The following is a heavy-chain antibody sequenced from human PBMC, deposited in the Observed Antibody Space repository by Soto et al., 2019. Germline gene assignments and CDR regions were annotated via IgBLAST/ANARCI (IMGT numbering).Heavy chain of an antibody. V-gene: IGHV3-21*01. D-gene: IGHD3-22*01. CDR2: ISSSGSYI. Sequence: EVQLVESGGGLVKPGGPLRLSCAASGFPFSSYSMGWVRQAPGKGLEWVAYISSSGSYIYYADTVKGRFTVSRDNAKKSVLLQMNSLRAEDTAVYYCARGGYDLNSFDPWGQGTLVTVSS. CDR3: ARGGYDLNSFDP. J-gene: IGHJ5*02. CDR1: GFPFSSYS.